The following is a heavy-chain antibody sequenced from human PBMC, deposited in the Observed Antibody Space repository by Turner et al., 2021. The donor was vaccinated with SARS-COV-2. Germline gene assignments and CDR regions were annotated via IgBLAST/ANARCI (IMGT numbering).Heavy chain of an antibody. Sequence: EVQLVESGGGLVKPGGSLRLSCAASGFTFRSYSMNWVRQAPGKGLEWVSSITGSSGYIYYADSVKGRFTISRDNAKTSLYLQMNSLRAEDTAVYYCARVFPTDSSVWYRYYYYYGMDVWGQGTTVTVSS. D-gene: IGHD6-19*01. CDR2: ITGSSGYI. CDR1: GFTFRSYS. J-gene: IGHJ6*02. V-gene: IGHV3-21*01. CDR3: ARVFPTDSSVWYRYYYYYGMDV.